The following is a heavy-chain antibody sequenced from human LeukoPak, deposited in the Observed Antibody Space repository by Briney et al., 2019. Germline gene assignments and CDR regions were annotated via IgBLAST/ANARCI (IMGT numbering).Heavy chain of an antibody. V-gene: IGHV4-61*02. CDR2: IYSSGKT. D-gene: IGHD4-17*01. Sequence: SETLSLTCTVSGGSIRSGDYYWSWIRQPAGKGLEWIGRIYSSGKTNYNPSLKSRVTISVDKSKNQFSLKLSSVTAADTAVYYCARDHSTSYGDSLDYWGQGTLVTVSS. CDR1: GGSIRSGDYY. CDR3: ARDHSTSYGDSLDY. J-gene: IGHJ4*02.